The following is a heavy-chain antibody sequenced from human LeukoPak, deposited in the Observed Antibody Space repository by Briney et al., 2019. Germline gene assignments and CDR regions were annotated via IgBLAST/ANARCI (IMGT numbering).Heavy chain of an antibody. CDR2: ISSSSSYI. V-gene: IGHV3-21*04. CDR1: GFTFSSYS. J-gene: IGHJ4*02. CDR3: ATLTPYCSSTSCQGADY. D-gene: IGHD2-2*01. Sequence: GGSLRLSCAASGFTFSSYSMNWVRQAPGKGLEWVSSISSSSSYIYYADSVKGRFTISRDNAKNSLYLQMNSLRAEDTAVYYCATLTPYCSSTSCQGADYWGQGTLVTVSS.